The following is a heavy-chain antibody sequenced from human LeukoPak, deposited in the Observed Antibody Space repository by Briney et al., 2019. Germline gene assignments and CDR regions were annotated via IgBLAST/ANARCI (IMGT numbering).Heavy chain of an antibody. D-gene: IGHD2/OR15-2a*01. CDR1: GFTFSSYG. V-gene: IGHV3-30*18. Sequence: GGSLRLSCAASGFTFSSYGMHWVRQAPGKGLEWVAVISYDGSNKYYAESVKGRFTISRDNSKNTLYLQMNSLRPEDTAVYYCAKVGRGLQYYYYMDVWGKGTTVSVSS. CDR2: ISYDGSNK. J-gene: IGHJ6*03. CDR3: AKVGRGLQYYYYMDV.